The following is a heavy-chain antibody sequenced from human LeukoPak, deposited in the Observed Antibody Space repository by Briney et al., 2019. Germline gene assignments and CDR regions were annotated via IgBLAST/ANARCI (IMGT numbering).Heavy chain of an antibody. CDR2: IIPILGIA. Sequence: GASVKVSCKASGGTFSSYAISWVRQAPGQGLEWMGRIIPILGIANYAQKFQGRVTITADKSTSTAYMELSSLKSEDSAVYYCAREPDAFDIWGQGTMVTVSP. J-gene: IGHJ3*02. CDR1: GGTFSSYA. CDR3: AREPDAFDI. V-gene: IGHV1-69*04.